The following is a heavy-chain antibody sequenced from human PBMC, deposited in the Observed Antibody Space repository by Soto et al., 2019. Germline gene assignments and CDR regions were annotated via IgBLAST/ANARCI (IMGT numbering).Heavy chain of an antibody. CDR3: ARHVXLCTTADCDYLEVLFDP. D-gene: IGHD2-21*02. CDR2: IHYRGRT. CDR1: GDSISIGGYY. Sequence: SETLSLTCTVSGDSISIGGYYWSWIRQHPGKGLEWIGYIHYRGRTYYNPSLRRRVSISVDTSKNQFSLNLYSVTAADTAVYYCARHVXLCTTADCDYLEVLFDPWGRGTLVTVSS. V-gene: IGHV4-31*03. J-gene: IGHJ5*02.